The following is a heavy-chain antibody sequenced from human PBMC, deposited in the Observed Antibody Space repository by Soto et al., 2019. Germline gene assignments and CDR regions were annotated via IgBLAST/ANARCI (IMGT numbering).Heavy chain of an antibody. Sequence: ASVKVSCKASGYTFTSYGISWVRQAPGQGLEWMGWVSTYNGNTKYAQKLEGRVTMTTDTSTSTAYMELRSLRSDDTAVFYCAREMVRGVGSDYWGQGTLVTVSS. CDR2: VSTYNGNT. J-gene: IGHJ4*02. CDR1: GYTFTSYG. D-gene: IGHD3-10*01. V-gene: IGHV1-18*01. CDR3: AREMVRGVGSDY.